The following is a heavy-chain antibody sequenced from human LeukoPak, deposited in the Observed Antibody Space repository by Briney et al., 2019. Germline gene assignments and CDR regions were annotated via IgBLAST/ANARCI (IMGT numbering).Heavy chain of an antibody. J-gene: IGHJ4*02. V-gene: IGHV3-23*01. CDR2: ISGSGGST. CDR1: GFTFSSYA. CDR3: AKGITMVRGVLLNGFDY. D-gene: IGHD3-10*01. Sequence: GGSLRLSCAASGFTFSSYAMSWVRQAPGKGLEWVSAISGSGGSTYYADSVKGRFTISRDNSKNTLYLQMNSLRAEDTAVYYCAKGITMVRGVLLNGFDYWGQRTLVTVSS.